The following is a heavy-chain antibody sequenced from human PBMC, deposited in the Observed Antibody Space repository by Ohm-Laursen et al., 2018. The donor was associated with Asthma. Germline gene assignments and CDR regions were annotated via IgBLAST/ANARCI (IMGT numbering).Heavy chain of an antibody. D-gene: IGHD5-12*01. CDR2: INSESTKR. V-gene: IGHV3-74*03. CDR3: ATLVAICSDYDL. Sequence: SLRLSCAAPGFTFSRYWMHWVRQAPGKGLVWVAQINSESTKRKCADSVRGRCTVSRDNARETLYLQMDNVKVEDTAVYYCATLVAICSDYDLWGQGTMVTVSS. J-gene: IGHJ3*01. CDR1: GFTFSRYW.